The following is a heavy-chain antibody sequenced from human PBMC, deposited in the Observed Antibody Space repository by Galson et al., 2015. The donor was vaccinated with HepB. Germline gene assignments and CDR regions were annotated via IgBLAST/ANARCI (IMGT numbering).Heavy chain of an antibody. Sequence: SLRLSCAASGFSFSGFIMNWVRQAPGKGLEWVSSVSSSSSNIYYADSVKGRFTISRDNSKNTLYLQMSSLRAEDTAVYYCVKSFFDTAMFYYYGMDVWGQGTTVTVSS. J-gene: IGHJ6*02. D-gene: IGHD5-18*01. CDR1: GFSFSGFI. CDR2: VSSSSSNI. CDR3: VKSFFDTAMFYYYGMDV. V-gene: IGHV3-21*01.